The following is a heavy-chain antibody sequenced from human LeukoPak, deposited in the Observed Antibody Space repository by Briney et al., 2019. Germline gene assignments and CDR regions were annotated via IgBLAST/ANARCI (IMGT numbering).Heavy chain of an antibody. CDR2: VFYSGST. CDR3: ARGVAAAGTFHFDY. V-gene: IGHV4-59*01. Sequence: PSETLSLTCTVSGGSISIYYWSWIRQPPGKGLEWIGYVFYSGSTTYNPSLKSRVTISADTSKNQFSLRLTSVTAADTAVYYCARGVAAAGTFHFDYWGQGTLVTVPS. CDR1: GGSISIYY. D-gene: IGHD6-13*01. J-gene: IGHJ4*02.